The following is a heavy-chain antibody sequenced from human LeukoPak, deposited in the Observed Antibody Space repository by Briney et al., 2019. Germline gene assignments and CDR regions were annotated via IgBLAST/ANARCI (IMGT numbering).Heavy chain of an antibody. Sequence: PETLSLTCTVSGGSISSYYWSWIRQPPGKGLEWIGYIYYSGSTNYNPSLKSRVTISVDTSKNQFSLKLSSVTAADTAVYYCARDRVVGEPDPWGQGTLVTVSS. J-gene: IGHJ5*02. CDR2: IYYSGST. D-gene: IGHD3-10*01. CDR3: ARDRVVGEPDP. V-gene: IGHV4-59*01. CDR1: GGSISSYY.